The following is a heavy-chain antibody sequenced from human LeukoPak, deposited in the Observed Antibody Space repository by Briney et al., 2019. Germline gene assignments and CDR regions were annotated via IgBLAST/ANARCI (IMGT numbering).Heavy chain of an antibody. D-gene: IGHD2-15*01. CDR3: ARGVGYCSGGSCHSGYYFDY. V-gene: IGHV1-18*01. CDR2: ISAYNGNT. J-gene: IGHJ4*02. CDR1: GYTFTSYG. Sequence: GASVKVSCKASGYTFTSYGISWVRQAPGQGLEWMGWISAYNGNTNYAQKLQGRVTMTTDTSTSTAYMELRSLRSDDTAVYYCARGVGYCSGGSCHSGYYFDYWGQGTLVTVSS.